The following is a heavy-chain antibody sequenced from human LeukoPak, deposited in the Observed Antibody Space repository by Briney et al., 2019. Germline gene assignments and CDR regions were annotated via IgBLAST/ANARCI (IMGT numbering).Heavy chain of an antibody. D-gene: IGHD3-22*01. V-gene: IGHV4-59*11. CDR1: GDSISSHY. CDR3: ASGHYYDTSGDY. Sequence: NSSETLSLTCAVSGDSISSHYWSWIRQPPGKGLEWIGYIDYSGGTNYNPSLKSRVTISVDTSKNQFSLNLSSVTAADTAVYYRASGHYYDTSGDYWGQGTLVTVSS. J-gene: IGHJ4*02. CDR2: IDYSGGT.